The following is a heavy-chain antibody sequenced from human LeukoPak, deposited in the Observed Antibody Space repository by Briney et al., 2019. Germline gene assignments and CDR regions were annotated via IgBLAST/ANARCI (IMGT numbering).Heavy chain of an antibody. J-gene: IGHJ4*01. CDR2: IYYSGST. CDR1: GGSISSYY. D-gene: IGHD3-9*01. Sequence: SETLSLTCTVSGGSISSYYWSWIRQPPGKGLEWIGYIYYSGSTNYNPSLKSRVTISVDTSNIQFSLKLSSVTAADTAVYYCTRSLRYFDWLSFDYWGQGTLVTVSS. V-gene: IGHV4-59*01. CDR3: TRSLRYFDWLSFDY.